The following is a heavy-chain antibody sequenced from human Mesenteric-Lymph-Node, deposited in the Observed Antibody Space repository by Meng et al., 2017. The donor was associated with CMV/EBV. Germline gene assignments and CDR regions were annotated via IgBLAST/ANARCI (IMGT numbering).Heavy chain of an antibody. CDR2: ISSSGYTI. V-gene: IGHV3-48*03. J-gene: IGHJ6*02. Sequence: GESLKISCAASGFTFNNYEMNWVRQAPGKGLEWVSYISSSGYTIYYADSVKGRFTISRDNAKNSLYLQMNSLRAEDTAVYYCARGGSYYDYYLGMDVWGQGTTVTVSS. CDR3: ARGGSYYDYYLGMDV. D-gene: IGHD1-26*01. CDR1: GFTFNNYE.